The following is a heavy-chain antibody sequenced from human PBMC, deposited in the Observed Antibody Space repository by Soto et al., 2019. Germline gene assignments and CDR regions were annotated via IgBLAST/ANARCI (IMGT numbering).Heavy chain of an antibody. D-gene: IGHD5-12*01. CDR3: ARDLRIEMATTNYYYYGMDV. Sequence: ASVKVSCKASGYTFTSYAMHWVRQAPGQRLEWMGWINAGNGNTKYSQKFQGRVTITRDTSASTAYMELSSLRSEDTAVYYCARDLRIEMATTNYYYYGMDVWGQGTTVTVSS. V-gene: IGHV1-3*01. CDR1: GYTFTSYA. J-gene: IGHJ6*02. CDR2: INAGNGNT.